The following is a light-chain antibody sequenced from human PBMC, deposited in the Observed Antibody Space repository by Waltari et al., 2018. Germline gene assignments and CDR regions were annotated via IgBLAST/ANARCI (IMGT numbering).Light chain of an antibody. Sequence: DIVMTQSPDSLAVSLGESATSHCQYSQSVSYSFNNKNFLSWYQQKPGQPPKLLIYWASTRESGVPERFSGSGSGADFTLTISSLQAEDVAVYYCQQYHSTPYTFGQGTKLEIK. V-gene: IGKV4-1*01. CDR3: QQYHSTPYT. J-gene: IGKJ2*01. CDR2: WAS. CDR1: QSVSYSFNNKNF.